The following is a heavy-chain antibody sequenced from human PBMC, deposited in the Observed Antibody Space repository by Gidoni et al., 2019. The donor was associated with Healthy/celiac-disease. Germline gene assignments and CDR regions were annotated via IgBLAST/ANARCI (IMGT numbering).Heavy chain of an antibody. D-gene: IGHD3-22*01. J-gene: IGHJ6*02. CDR3: EKDLGYYEYDYYYDGMDV. V-gene: IGHV3-30*18. CDR2: ISYDGSKK. Sequence: VQLVESGGGVVPPGRSLRLSCAASGFTFSSYGMHWVRQAPGKGLEWVAVISYDGSKKYYADSVKGRFTISRDNSKNTLDLQMNSLRAEDTAVYYCEKDLGYYEYDYYYDGMDVWGQGTTVTVSS. CDR1: GFTFSSYG.